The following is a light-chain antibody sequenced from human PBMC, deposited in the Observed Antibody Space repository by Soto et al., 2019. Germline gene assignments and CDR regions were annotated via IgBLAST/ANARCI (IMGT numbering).Light chain of an antibody. CDR1: SSDVGSYNL. Sequence: QSVRTQPASVFGSPGQSITISCTGTSSDVGSYNLVSWYQQHPGKAPKLMIYEVSKWPSGVSNRFSGSKSGNTASLTISGLQAEDEADYYCCSYAGSTTFYVFGTGTKVTVL. V-gene: IGLV2-23*02. J-gene: IGLJ1*01. CDR3: CSYAGSTTFYV. CDR2: EVS.